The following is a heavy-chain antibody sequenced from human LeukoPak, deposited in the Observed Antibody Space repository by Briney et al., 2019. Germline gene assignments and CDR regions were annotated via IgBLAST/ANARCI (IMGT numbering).Heavy chain of an antibody. CDR1: GGSIRNSS. CDR2: IYYSGNI. CDR3: ARHLYTGFDS. V-gene: IGHV4-59*08. D-gene: IGHD2-2*02. J-gene: IGHJ5*01. Sequence: SKTLSLTCTASGGSIRNSSGSWIRQPPGKGLEWLGSIYYSGNIDYSPSLKSRVTISVDTSKKQFSLKLTSVTAADTAVYYCARHLYTGFDSWGQGTLVTVSS.